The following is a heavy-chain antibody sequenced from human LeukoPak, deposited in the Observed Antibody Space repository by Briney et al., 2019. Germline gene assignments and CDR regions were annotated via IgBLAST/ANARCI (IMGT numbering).Heavy chain of an antibody. CDR3: ARLAGIEQFDY. CDR2: IYYSGST. D-gene: IGHD6-19*01. Sequence: SETLSLTCTVSGGSISSSSYYWGWIRQPPGKGLEWIGSIYYSGSTYYNPSLKSRVAISVDTSKNQFSLKLSSVTAADTAVYYCARLAGIEQFDYSGQGTLVTVSS. CDR1: GGSISSSSYY. V-gene: IGHV4-39*01. J-gene: IGHJ4*02.